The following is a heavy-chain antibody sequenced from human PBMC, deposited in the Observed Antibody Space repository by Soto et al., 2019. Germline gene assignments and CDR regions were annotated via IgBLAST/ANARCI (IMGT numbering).Heavy chain of an antibody. CDR1: GGSISSGGYY. J-gene: IGHJ5*02. Sequence: QVQLQESGPGLVKPSQTLSLTCTVSGGSISSGGYYWSWIRQHPGKGLEWIGYIYYSGSTYYNPSLKSRVTIAVDTSKNQFSLKLSSVTAADTAVYYCARGLAAWFGELGAKWFDPWGQGTLVTVSS. CDR3: ARGLAAWFGELGAKWFDP. D-gene: IGHD3-10*01. V-gene: IGHV4-31*03. CDR2: IYYSGST.